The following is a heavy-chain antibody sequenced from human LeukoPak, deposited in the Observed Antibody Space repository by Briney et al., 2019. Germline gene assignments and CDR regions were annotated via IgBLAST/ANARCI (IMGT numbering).Heavy chain of an antibody. CDR1: GFKFDDYA. J-gene: IGHJ4*02. V-gene: IGHV3-9*01. Sequence: GRSLRLSCVASGFKFDDYAMHWVRQAPGKGLEWISGLSWSGETIGYADSVKGRFTISRDNAKNSLYLRMDSLTAEDTALYYCAKGDTSSWFPNFDYWGQGTLVTVSS. CDR3: AKGDTSSWFPNFDY. D-gene: IGHD6-13*01. CDR2: LSWSGETI.